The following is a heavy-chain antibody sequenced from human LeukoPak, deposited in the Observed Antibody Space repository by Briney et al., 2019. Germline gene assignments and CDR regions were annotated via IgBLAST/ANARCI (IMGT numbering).Heavy chain of an antibody. V-gene: IGHV3-74*01. CDR3: ARDARVGDPLDY. D-gene: IGHD4-17*01. Sequence: GGSLRLSCAASGFTFSNYWMHWVRQAPDKGLMWVSRIRTDGDTSYADSVRGRFTISGDNSKNTLYLQMNSLRAEDTAVYYCARDARVGDPLDYWGQGTLVTVSS. CDR2: IRTDGDT. J-gene: IGHJ4*02. CDR1: GFTFSNYW.